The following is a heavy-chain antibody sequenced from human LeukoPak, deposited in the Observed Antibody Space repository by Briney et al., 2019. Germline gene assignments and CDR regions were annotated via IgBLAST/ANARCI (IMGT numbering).Heavy chain of an antibody. Sequence: PSETLSLTCTVSGGSISSGGYYWSWIRQPPGKGLEWIGYIYYSGSTNYNPSLKSRVTISVDTSKNQFSLKLSSVTAADTAVYYCASSGYSSFWFDPWGQGTLVTVSS. CDR3: ASSGYSSFWFDP. CDR2: IYYSGST. D-gene: IGHD6-19*01. CDR1: GGSISSGGYY. V-gene: IGHV4-61*08. J-gene: IGHJ5*02.